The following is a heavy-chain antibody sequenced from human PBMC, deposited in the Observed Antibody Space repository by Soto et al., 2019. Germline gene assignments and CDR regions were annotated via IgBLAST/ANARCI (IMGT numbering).Heavy chain of an antibody. J-gene: IGHJ6*02. CDR1: GGTFSSYA. V-gene: IGHV1-69*13. CDR2: IIPIFGTA. Sequence: SVKVSCKASGGTFSSYAISWVRQAPGQGLEWMGGIIPIFGTANYAQKFQGRVTITADESTSTAYMELSSLRSEDTAVYNCASGMGGSGSYAHYYGIDVWGQGTTVTVSS. CDR3: ASGMGGSGSYAHYYGIDV. D-gene: IGHD3-10*01.